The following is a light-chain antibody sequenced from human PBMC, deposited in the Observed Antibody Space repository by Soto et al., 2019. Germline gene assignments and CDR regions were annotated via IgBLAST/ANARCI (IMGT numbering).Light chain of an antibody. J-gene: IGKJ5*01. CDR3: QQRDSWPIT. CDR2: GAS. Sequence: EIVLTQSPGTLSLSPGERSTLSCRSSQSVSSSYLAWYQQKPGQAPRLLIYGASTRATGIPVRFSGSGSGTEFTLTINSLEPDDFAVYYCQQRDSWPITFGQGTRLEIK. V-gene: IGKV3D-20*02. CDR1: QSVSSSY.